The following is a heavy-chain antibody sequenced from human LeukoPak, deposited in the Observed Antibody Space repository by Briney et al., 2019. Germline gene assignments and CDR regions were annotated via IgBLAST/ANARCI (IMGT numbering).Heavy chain of an antibody. CDR2: ISAYNGNT. J-gene: IGHJ6*02. V-gene: IGHV1-18*01. Sequence: GASVKVSCKASGYTFTSYGISWVRQAPGQGLEWMGWISAYNGNTNYAQKLQDRVTMTTDTSTSTAYMELRSLRSDDTAVYYCARVWRWLRSGLGMDVWGQGTTVTVSS. CDR1: GYTFTSYG. CDR3: ARVWRWLRSGLGMDV. D-gene: IGHD5-12*01.